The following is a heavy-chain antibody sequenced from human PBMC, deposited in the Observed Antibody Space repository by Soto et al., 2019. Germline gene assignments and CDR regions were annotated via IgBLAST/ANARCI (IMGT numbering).Heavy chain of an antibody. CDR1: GFTFSSYW. V-gene: IGHV3-7*03. CDR2: IKQDGSEK. D-gene: IGHD3-10*01. Sequence: GGSLRLSCTASGFTFSSYWMSWVRQAPGKGLEWVANIKQDGSEKYYVDSVKGRFTISRDNAKNSLYLQMDSLRAEDTAVYYRARASGSPADYWFDPWGQGTLVTVSS. J-gene: IGHJ5*02. CDR3: ARASGSPADYWFDP.